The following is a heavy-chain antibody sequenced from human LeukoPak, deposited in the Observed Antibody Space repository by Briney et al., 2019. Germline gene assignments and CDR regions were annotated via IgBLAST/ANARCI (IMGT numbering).Heavy chain of an antibody. D-gene: IGHD3-10*01. CDR2: INHSGST. CDR3: ARGPYYYGSGSPIDY. V-gene: IGHV4-34*01. Sequence: SETLSLTCAVYGGSFSGYYWSWIRQPPGKGLEWIGEINHSGSTNYNPSLTSGVTISVDTSKNQFSLKLSSVTAADTAVYYCARGPYYYGSGSPIDYWGQGTLVTVSS. CDR1: GGSFSGYY. J-gene: IGHJ4*02.